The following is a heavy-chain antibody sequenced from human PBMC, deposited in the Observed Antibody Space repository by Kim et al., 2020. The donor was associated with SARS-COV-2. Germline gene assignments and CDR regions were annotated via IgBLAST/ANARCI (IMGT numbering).Heavy chain of an antibody. V-gene: IGHV4-39*01. CDR1: GGSISSSSYY. CDR3: ARRLLSRLAPYNWFDP. J-gene: IGHJ5*02. Sequence: SETLSLTCTVSGGSISSSSYYWGWIRQPPGKGLEWIGSIYYSGSTYYNPSLKSRVTISVDTSKNQFSLKLSSVTAADTAVYYCARRLLSRLAPYNWFDPWRQGTLVTVSS. D-gene: IGHD3-3*01. CDR2: IYYSGST.